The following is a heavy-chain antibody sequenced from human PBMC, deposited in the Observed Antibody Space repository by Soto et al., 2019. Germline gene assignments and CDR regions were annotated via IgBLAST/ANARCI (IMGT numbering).Heavy chain of an antibody. CDR3: ARVVRKTTRMDV. CDR1: GYTFTSDG. J-gene: IGHJ6*02. D-gene: IGHD1-7*01. Sequence: QVQLVQSGAEVKKPGASVKVSCKASGYTFTSDGISWVRQAPGQGLERIGRISAYNGNTNYAQKIKGRVTMTTDTTTSTDYMEMRSLRSDDTAVYYCARVVRKTTRMDVWGQGTTVTVSS. CDR2: ISAYNGNT. V-gene: IGHV1-18*01.